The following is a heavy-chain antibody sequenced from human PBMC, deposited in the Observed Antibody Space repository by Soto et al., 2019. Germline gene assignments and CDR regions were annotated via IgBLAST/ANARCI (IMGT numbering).Heavy chain of an antibody. V-gene: IGHV6-1*01. Sequence: SQTLSLTCAISGDSVSSNSAAWNWIRQSPSRGLEWLGRTYYRSKWYNDYAVSVKSRITINPDTSKNQFSLQLNSVTPEDTAVYYCARGLTIFSSSPTYYYSGMDVWGQGTTVTVSS. D-gene: IGHD6-6*01. CDR1: GDSVSSNSAA. CDR2: TYYRSKWYN. CDR3: ARGLTIFSSSPTYYYSGMDV. J-gene: IGHJ6*02.